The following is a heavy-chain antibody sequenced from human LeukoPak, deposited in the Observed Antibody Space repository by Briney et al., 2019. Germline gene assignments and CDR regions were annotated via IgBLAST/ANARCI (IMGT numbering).Heavy chain of an antibody. CDR3: ARDQVGATSDVQYGFDY. CDR1: GYTFTSYY. D-gene: IGHD1-26*01. J-gene: IGHJ4*02. V-gene: IGHV1-46*01. Sequence: ASVKVSCKASGYTFTSYYMHWVRQAPGQGLEWMGIINPSGGSTSYAQKFQGRVTMTRDTSISTAYMELSRLRSDDTAVYYCARDQVGATSDVQYGFDYWGQGTLVTVSS. CDR2: INPSGGST.